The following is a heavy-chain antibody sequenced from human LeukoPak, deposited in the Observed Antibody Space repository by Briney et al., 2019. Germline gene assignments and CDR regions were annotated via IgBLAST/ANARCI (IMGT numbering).Heavy chain of an antibody. CDR2: MNPNSGNT. V-gene: IGHV1-8*01. CDR3: ARDKALYCSSTSCYDRGDYYYYMDV. D-gene: IGHD2-2*01. CDR1: GYTFTSYD. Sequence: ALVKVSCKASGYTFTSYDINWVRQATGQGLEWMGWMNPNSGNTGYAQKFQGRVTMTRNTSISTAYMELSSLRSEDTAVYYCARDKALYCSSTSCYDRGDYYYYMDVWGKGTTATVSS. J-gene: IGHJ6*03.